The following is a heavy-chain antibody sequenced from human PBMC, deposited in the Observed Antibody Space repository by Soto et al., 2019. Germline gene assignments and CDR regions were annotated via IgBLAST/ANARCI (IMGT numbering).Heavy chain of an antibody. Sequence: GGSLRLSCAASGFTFSNYAMSWVRQAPGKGLEWVSGISGSGGSTYYADSVKGRFTISRDNSKNTLYLQMNSLRAEDTAVYYCAKDNGRAAAGPINYFDYWGQGTLVTVSS. CDR2: ISGSGGST. CDR3: AKDNGRAAAGPINYFDY. D-gene: IGHD6-13*01. CDR1: GFTFSNYA. J-gene: IGHJ4*02. V-gene: IGHV3-23*01.